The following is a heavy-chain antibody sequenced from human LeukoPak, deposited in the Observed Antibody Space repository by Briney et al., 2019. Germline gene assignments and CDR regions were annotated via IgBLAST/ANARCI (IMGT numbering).Heavy chain of an antibody. CDR3: ASKHNDFWSGYLYFDY. Sequence: SVKVSCKASGYTFTSYAMHWVRQAPGQGLEWMGGIIPIFGTANYAQKFQGRVTITTDESTSTAYMELSSLRSEDTAVYYCASKHNDFWSGYLYFDYWGQGTLVTVSS. CDR2: IIPIFGTA. J-gene: IGHJ4*02. V-gene: IGHV1-69*05. CDR1: GYTFTSYA. D-gene: IGHD3-3*01.